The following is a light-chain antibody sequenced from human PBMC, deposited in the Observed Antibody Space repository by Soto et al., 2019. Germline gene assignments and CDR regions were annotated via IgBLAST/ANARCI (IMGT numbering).Light chain of an antibody. CDR2: DAS. Sequence: EIVLTQSPGTLSLSPGERATLSCRASQSVSSSYLAWYQQKPGQAPRLLIYDASSRATGIPDRFSGSEYGKDFTLTISRLEPEDFAVYYCQPYGSSPRTFGQGTKVEIK. V-gene: IGKV3-20*01. CDR1: QSVSSSY. J-gene: IGKJ1*01. CDR3: QPYGSSPRT.